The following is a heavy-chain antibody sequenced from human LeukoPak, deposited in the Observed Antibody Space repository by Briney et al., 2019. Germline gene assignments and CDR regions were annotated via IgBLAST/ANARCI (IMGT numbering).Heavy chain of an antibody. CDR2: ISTSGSYI. V-gene: IGHV3-21*01. CDR3: ARVRCSTSCFFDY. J-gene: IGHJ4*02. Sequence: PGGSLRLSCAASGFTFSSYSMTWVRQAPGKGLEWVSSISTSGSYIYYADSMKGRFTISRDNAKNSLYLQMSSLRAEDTAVYYCARVRCSTSCFFDYWGQGTRVTVSS. D-gene: IGHD2-2*01. CDR1: GFTFSSYS.